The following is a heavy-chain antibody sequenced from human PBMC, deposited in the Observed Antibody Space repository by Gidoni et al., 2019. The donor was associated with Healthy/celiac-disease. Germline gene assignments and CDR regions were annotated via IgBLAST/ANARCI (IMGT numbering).Heavy chain of an antibody. J-gene: IGHJ6*03. CDR2: ISSSSSYT. CDR3: ASGQLLPTYYYYYMDV. CDR1: GFTFSDYY. V-gene: IGHV3-11*06. Sequence: QVQLVESGGGLVKPGGSLRLSCAASGFTFSDYYMSWIRQAPGKGLEWVSYISSSSSYTNYADSVKGRFTISRDNAKNSLYLQMNSLRAEDTAVYYCASGQLLPTYYYYYMDVWGKGTTVTVSS. D-gene: IGHD2-15*01.